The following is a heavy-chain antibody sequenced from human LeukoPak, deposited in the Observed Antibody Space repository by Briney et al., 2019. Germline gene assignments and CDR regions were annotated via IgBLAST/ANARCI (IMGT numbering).Heavy chain of an antibody. CDR2: ISSSGSYT. CDR3: ARGGFCTGTSCSPSAPAPYYYYGMDV. J-gene: IGHJ6*04. Sequence: PGGSLRLSWAASGFTFSDYYMSWIRQAAGKGLELVSYISSSGSYTSYANSVKGRFTISRDNAKNALYLQMNSLRAEDTAVYYCARGGFCTGTSCSPSAPAPYYYYGMDVWGEGSTVSVCS. CDR1: GFTFSDYY. V-gene: IGHV3-11*06. D-gene: IGHD2-2*01.